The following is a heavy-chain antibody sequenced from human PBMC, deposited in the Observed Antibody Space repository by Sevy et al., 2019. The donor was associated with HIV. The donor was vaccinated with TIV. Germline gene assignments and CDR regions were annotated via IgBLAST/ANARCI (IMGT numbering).Heavy chain of an antibody. CDR2: INQDGCGK. Sequence: GGSLRLPCAGSGFTFSSYWMSWVRQAPGKGLEWVANINQDGCGKNYVDSVKGRFTISRDNAKNSLYLQMNSLRAEDTAVYYCARDPFSKADYWGQGTLVTVSS. V-gene: IGHV3-7*01. CDR3: ARDPFSKADY. CDR1: GFTFSSYW. J-gene: IGHJ4*02. D-gene: IGHD4-4*01.